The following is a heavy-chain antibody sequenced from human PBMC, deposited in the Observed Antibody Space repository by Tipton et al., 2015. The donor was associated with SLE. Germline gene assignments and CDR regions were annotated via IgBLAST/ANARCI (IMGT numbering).Heavy chain of an antibody. CDR1: GRSSSGYY. J-gene: IGHJ6*02. D-gene: IGHD3-9*01. CDR2: LNHSGST. V-gene: IGHV4-34*01. CDR3: ARDRSNFDWLSYGMDV. Sequence: TLSLTCAVYGRSSSGYYWNWIRQPPWKGLEWIGELNHSGSTNYNPSLKSRVTISVDTSKNQCSRTLSSVAAADTAVYYCARDRSNFDWLSYGMDVWGQGTTVTVPS.